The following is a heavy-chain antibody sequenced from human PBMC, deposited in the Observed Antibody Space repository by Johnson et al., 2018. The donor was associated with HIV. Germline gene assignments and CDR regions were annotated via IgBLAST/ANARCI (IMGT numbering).Heavy chain of an antibody. CDR1: GFTFSSYD. V-gene: IGHV3-13*01. Sequence: EVQLVESGGGLIQPGGSLRLSCAASGFTFSSYDMHWVRQATGKGLEWVSTIGTAGDTYYPGSVKGRFTVSREDAKNSLYLQMNSLRAEDTALYYCARDHLSSRGAFDIWGQGTMVTVSS. CDR3: ARDHLSSRGAFDI. J-gene: IGHJ3*02. CDR2: IGTAGDT. D-gene: IGHD6-13*01.